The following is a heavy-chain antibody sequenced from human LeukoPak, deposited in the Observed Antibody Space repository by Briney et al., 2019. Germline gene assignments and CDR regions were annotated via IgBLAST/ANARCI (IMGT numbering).Heavy chain of an antibody. CDR1: GFTFSSYW. Sequence: PGGSLRLSCAASGFTFSSYWMHWVRQAPGKGLVWVSRINSDGSSTSYADSVKGRFTISRDNAKNTLYLQMNSLRAEDTAVYYCARGGGPYCSGGSCHYFDYWGQGTLVTVSS. J-gene: IGHJ4*02. D-gene: IGHD2-15*01. V-gene: IGHV3-74*01. CDR2: INSDGSST. CDR3: ARGGGPYCSGGSCHYFDY.